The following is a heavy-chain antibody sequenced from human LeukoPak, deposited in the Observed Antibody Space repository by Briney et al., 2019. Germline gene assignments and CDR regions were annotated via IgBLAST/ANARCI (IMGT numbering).Heavy chain of an antibody. D-gene: IGHD2-2*01. J-gene: IGHJ6*03. V-gene: IGHV5-51*01. CDR2: IYPGDSDT. Sequence: GESLKISCKGSGYSFTNYWITWVRQMPAKGLEWMGIIYPGDSDTRYSPSFQGQVTISADKSISTASLQWSSLKASDPAMYYCARARYCSSTSCPSPYYYYYMDVWGKGTTVTVSS. CDR3: ARARYCSSTSCPSPYYYYYMDV. CDR1: GYSFTNYW.